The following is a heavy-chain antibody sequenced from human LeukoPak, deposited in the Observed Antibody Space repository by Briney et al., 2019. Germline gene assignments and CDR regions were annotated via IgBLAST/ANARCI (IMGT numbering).Heavy chain of an antibody. CDR2: ISYDGSNK. V-gene: IGHV3-30*04. D-gene: IGHD3-9*01. Sequence: GGSLRLSCAASGFTFSSYAMHWVRQAPGKGLEWVAVISYDGSNKYYADSVKSRFTISRDNAKNSLYLQMNSLRAEDTAVYYCARDLRYFDWLEEDYWGQGTLVTVSS. J-gene: IGHJ4*02. CDR1: GFTFSSYA. CDR3: ARDLRYFDWLEEDY.